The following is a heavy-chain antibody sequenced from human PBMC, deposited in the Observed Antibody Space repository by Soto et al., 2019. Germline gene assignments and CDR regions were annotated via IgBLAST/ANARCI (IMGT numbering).Heavy chain of an antibody. CDR2: IYYSGST. CDR1: GGSLSSGAYY. Sequence: SETLSLTCTVSGGSLSSGAYYWSWIRQHPGKGLEWIGYIYYSGSTYYNPSLESRVTLSVDTSTKQFSLKVSSVTAADTAVYYCARANYFESSEPFDYWGPGTLVTVSS. D-gene: IGHD3-22*01. V-gene: IGHV4-31*03. J-gene: IGHJ4*02. CDR3: ARANYFESSEPFDY.